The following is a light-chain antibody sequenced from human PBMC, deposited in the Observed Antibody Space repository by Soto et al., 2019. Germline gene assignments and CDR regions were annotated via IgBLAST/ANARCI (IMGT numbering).Light chain of an antibody. CDR1: QSVSKS. CDR2: GAS. Sequence: VIMQSPAAVCASPGEGATLLCRASQSVSKSLAWYQQKPGQAPRLLIYGASTRATGIPVRFSGSASGTEFTLTISGLQSEDSAVYYCQQYYYWPLTSGQGTKVDIK. V-gene: IGKV3-15*01. J-gene: IGKJ1*01. CDR3: QQYYYWPLT.